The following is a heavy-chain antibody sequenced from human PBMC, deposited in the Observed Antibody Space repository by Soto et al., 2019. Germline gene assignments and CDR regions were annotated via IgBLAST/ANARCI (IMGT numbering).Heavy chain of an antibody. CDR3: ARGLQVSPYYYGSGSYYNVGPNDY. Sequence: SETLSLTCAVYGGSFSGYYWSWIRQPPGKGLEWIGEINHSGSTNYNPSLKSRVTISVDTSKNQFSLKLSSVAAADTAVYYCARGLQVSPYYYGSGSYYNVGPNDYWGQGTLVTVSS. D-gene: IGHD3-10*01. J-gene: IGHJ4*02. CDR2: INHSGST. CDR1: GGSFSGYY. V-gene: IGHV4-34*01.